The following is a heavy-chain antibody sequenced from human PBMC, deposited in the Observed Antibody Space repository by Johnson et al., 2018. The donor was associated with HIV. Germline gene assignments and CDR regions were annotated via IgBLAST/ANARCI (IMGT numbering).Heavy chain of an antibody. CDR2: ISYDGSNK. D-gene: IGHD7-27*01. CDR3: ARGLTGDDAFDI. V-gene: IGHV3-30*03. CDR1: GFTFSSYG. J-gene: IGHJ3*02. Sequence: QVQLVESGGGVVQPGRSLRLSCAASGFTFSSYGMHWVRQAPGKGLEWLAVISYDGSNKYYADSVKGRFTISRANSKNTLYLQMNSLRAGDTAVYYCARGLTGDDAFDIWGQGTMVTVSS.